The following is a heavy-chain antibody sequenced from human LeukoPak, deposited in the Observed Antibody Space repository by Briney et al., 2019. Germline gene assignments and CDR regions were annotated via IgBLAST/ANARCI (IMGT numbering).Heavy chain of an antibody. J-gene: IGHJ6*03. V-gene: IGHV4-59*01. CDR3: AGDWSNQAYYIMDV. CDR2: IYYIGST. CDR1: GASISINY. D-gene: IGHD1-14*01. Sequence: SETLSLTRPVSGASISINYWSSIRQPPGKGLEWIGYIYYIGSTNYNPSLKSRVTISVDTSKNQFALKLSSVTAADTAVYYCAGDWSNQAYYIMDVWGKGTTVTVSS.